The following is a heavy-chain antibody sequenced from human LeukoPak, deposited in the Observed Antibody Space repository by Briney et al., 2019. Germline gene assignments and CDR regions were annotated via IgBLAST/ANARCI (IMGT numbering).Heavy chain of an antibody. CDR2: ISYDGSNK. CDR3: AIMITMTF. V-gene: IGHV3-30-3*01. D-gene: IGHD3-22*01. J-gene: IGHJ6*02. Sequence: GRSLRLSCAASGFTFSSYAMHWVRQAPGKGLEWVAVISYDGSNKYYADSVKGRFTISRDNSKNTLYLQMNSLRAEDTAVYYCAIMITMTFWGQGTTVTVSS. CDR1: GFTFSSYA.